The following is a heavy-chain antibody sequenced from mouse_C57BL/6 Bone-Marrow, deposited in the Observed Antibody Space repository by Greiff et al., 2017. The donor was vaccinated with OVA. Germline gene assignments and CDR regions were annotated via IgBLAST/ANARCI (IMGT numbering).Heavy chain of an antibody. CDR3: ARIYYYGKDY. J-gene: IGHJ4*01. Sequence: QVQLQQPGAELVRPGTSVKLSCKASGYTFTSYWMHWVKQRPGQGLEWIGVIDPSDSYTNYNQKFKGKATLTVDTSSSTAYMQRSSLTSEDSAVYYCARIYYYGKDYWGQGTSVTVSS. CDR2: IDPSDSYT. CDR1: GYTFTSYW. V-gene: IGHV1-59*01.